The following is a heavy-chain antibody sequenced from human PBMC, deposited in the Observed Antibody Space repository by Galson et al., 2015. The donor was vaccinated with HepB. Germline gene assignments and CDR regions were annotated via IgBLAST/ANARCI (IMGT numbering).Heavy chain of an antibody. D-gene: IGHD6-19*01. Sequence: SVKVSCKASGGTFSSYAISWVRQAPGQGLEWMGGIIPIFGIANYAQKFQGRVTITADESTSTAYMELSSLRSEDTAVYYCANCWGLNSSGWQEYYYYYGMDVWGQGTTVTVSS. CDR2: IIPIFGIA. CDR3: ANCWGLNSSGWQEYYYYYGMDV. V-gene: IGHV1-69*13. J-gene: IGHJ6*02. CDR1: GGTFSSYA.